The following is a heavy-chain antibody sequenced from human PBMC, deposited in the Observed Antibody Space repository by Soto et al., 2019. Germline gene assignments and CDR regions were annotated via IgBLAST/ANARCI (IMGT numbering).Heavy chain of an antibody. D-gene: IGHD1-1*01. Sequence: EVQLVESGGGLVQPGGSLRLSCAASGFTFSSYWMHWVRQAPGKGLVWVSRINDDGDSTSYADSVKGRFTISRDNAKNTLYLQMNSLSAEDTDVYYCASDVHLQSFAYWGQGTLVTVSS. CDR3: ASDVHLQSFAY. J-gene: IGHJ4*02. V-gene: IGHV3-74*01. CDR2: INDDGDST. CDR1: GFTFSSYW.